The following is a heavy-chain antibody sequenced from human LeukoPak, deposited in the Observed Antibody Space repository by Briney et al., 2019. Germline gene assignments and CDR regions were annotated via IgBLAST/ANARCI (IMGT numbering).Heavy chain of an antibody. CDR3: ARASGIYGSGWYFDY. D-gene: IGHD6-19*01. J-gene: IGHJ4*02. CDR2: IRGGGTST. CDR1: GFTFSSYA. Sequence: GGSLRLSCAASGFTFSSYAMSWVRQAPGKGLEWVSDIRGGGTSTYYADSVKGRFTISRDNSKNTLSLQVNTLRAEDTAVYYCARASGIYGSGWYFDYWGQGTLVTVSS. V-gene: IGHV3-23*01.